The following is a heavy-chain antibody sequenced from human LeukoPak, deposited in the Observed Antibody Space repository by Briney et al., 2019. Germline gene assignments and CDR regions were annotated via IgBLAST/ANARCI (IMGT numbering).Heavy chain of an antibody. CDR1: GFTFSSYG. CDR3: AKDPKWRDGYNLHYFDY. D-gene: IGHD5-24*01. Sequence: PGGSLRLSCAASGFTFSSYGMHWVRQAPGKGLEWVAFIRYDGSNKYYADSVKGRFTISRDNSKNTLYLQMNSLRAEDTAVYYCAKDPKWRDGYNLHYFDYWGQGTLVTVSS. CDR2: IRYDGSNK. V-gene: IGHV3-30*02. J-gene: IGHJ4*02.